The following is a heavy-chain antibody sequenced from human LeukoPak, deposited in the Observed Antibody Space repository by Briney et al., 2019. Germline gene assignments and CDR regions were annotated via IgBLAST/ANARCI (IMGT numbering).Heavy chain of an antibody. J-gene: IGHJ4*02. CDR3: VRAVALFDN. Sequence: PGGSLRLSCAASGFAFNTYSMNWVRQAPGKGPEWVSYISSTGNPMYYADSVKGRFTISRDNAKNSLYLQMNSLRAEDTAVCYCVRAVALFDNWGQGTLVTVSS. V-gene: IGHV3-48*04. D-gene: IGHD6-19*01. CDR1: GFAFNTYS. CDR2: ISSTGNPM.